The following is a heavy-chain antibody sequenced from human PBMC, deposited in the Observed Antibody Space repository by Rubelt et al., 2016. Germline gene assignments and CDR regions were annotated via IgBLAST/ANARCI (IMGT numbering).Heavy chain of an antibody. CDR3: ARDHVSSALDY. Sequence: GSLRLFCAASGFSFSMYWMHWVRQVPGKGLVWVSRIYSDVSSTTYADSVKGRFTISRDNAKNTLYLQMNSLRAEETAVYYCARDHVSSALDYWGQGTLVTVSS. V-gene: IGHV3-74*01. J-gene: IGHJ4*02. CDR1: GFSFSMYW. D-gene: IGHD3-10*01. CDR2: IYSDVSST.